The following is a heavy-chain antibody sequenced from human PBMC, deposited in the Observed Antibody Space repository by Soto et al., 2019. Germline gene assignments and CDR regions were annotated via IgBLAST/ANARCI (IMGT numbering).Heavy chain of an antibody. Sequence: PGGSLRLSCAASGFTFSSYSMNWVRQAPGKGLEWVSSISSSSSYIYYADSVKGRFTISRDNAKNSLYLQMNSLRAEDTAVYYCASISSGWQRLIDYWGQGTLVTVSS. D-gene: IGHD6-19*01. J-gene: IGHJ4*02. CDR1: GFTFSSYS. CDR2: ISSSSSYI. V-gene: IGHV3-21*01. CDR3: ASISSGWQRLIDY.